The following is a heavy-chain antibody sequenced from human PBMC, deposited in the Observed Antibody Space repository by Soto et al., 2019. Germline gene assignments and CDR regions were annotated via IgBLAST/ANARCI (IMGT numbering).Heavy chain of an antibody. Sequence: EVQLVESGGGLVKPGGSLRLSCAASGFTFSNAWMSWVRQAPGKGLEWVGRIKSKTDGGTTDYAAPVKGRFTISRDDSKNTLYLQMNSLKTEDTAVYYCTTVNPYYDILTGYYPRDYYFDYWGQGTLVTVSS. CDR2: IKSKTDGGTT. CDR1: GFTFSNAW. V-gene: IGHV3-15*01. CDR3: TTVNPYYDILTGYYPRDYYFDY. D-gene: IGHD3-9*01. J-gene: IGHJ4*02.